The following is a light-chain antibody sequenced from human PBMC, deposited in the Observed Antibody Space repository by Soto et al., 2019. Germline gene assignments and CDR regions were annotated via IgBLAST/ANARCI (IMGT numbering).Light chain of an antibody. CDR2: AAS. V-gene: IGKV1-9*01. J-gene: IGKJ4*01. Sequence: DIQLTQSPSFLSASVGDRVTITCRASQGISSYLAWYQQKPGKATKLLIYAASTLQSEVPSRFSGSGSRTEFNLTIRSLQPEDFATYYCQQLNSYPFTFGGGTKVDIK. CDR3: QQLNSYPFT. CDR1: QGISSY.